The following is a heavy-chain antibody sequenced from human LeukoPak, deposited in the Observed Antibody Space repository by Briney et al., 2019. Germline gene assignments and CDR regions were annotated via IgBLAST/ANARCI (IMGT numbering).Heavy chain of an antibody. J-gene: IGHJ4*02. CDR1: GFTFSNAW. D-gene: IGHD3-16*02. Sequence: GGSLRLSCAASGFTFSNAWMSWVRQAPGKGLEWVGRIKSKTDGGTTDYAAPVKGRFTISRDDSKNTLYLQMNSLKTEDTAVYYCTTVSPGGLWGSYRTNYYFGYWGQGTLVTVSS. V-gene: IGHV3-15*01. CDR3: TTVSPGGLWGSYRTNYYFGY. CDR2: IKSKTDGGTT.